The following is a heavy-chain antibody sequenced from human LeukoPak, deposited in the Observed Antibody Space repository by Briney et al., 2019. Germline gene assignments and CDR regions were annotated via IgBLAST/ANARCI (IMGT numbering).Heavy chain of an antibody. J-gene: IGHJ2*01. CDR2: ISWNSGSI. Sequence: GGSLRLSCAASGFTFDDYAMHWVRQAPGKGLEWVSGISWNSGSIGYADSVKGRFTISRDTAKNSLYLQMNSLRAEDTALYYCAKGPYYYDSSGYYSGNWYFDLWGRGTLVTVSS. V-gene: IGHV3-9*01. D-gene: IGHD3-22*01. CDR1: GFTFDDYA. CDR3: AKGPYYYDSSGYYSGNWYFDL.